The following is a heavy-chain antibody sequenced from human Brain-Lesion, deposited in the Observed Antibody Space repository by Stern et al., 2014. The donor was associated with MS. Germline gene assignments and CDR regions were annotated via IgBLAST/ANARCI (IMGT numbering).Heavy chain of an antibody. CDR2: IYQSGSA. V-gene: IGHV4-4*02. D-gene: IGHD3-10*01. J-gene: IGHJ6*02. CDR3: ARDPRRGGLSGYYHGMDV. CDR1: GASISNTQW. Sequence: QVQLQESGPGLVKPSGTLSLTCAVSGASISNTQWWTWVRQSPGKGLEWIGEIYQSGSANYNPSLRSRVTISGDRSKNSFSLKLNSVTAADTAVYYCARDPRRGGLSGYYHGMDVWGQGTTVTVSS.